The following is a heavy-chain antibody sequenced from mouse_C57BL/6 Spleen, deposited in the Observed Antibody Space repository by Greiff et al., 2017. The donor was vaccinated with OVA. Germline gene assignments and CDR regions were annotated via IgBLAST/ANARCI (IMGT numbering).Heavy chain of an antibody. CDR2: IYPGGGYT. Sequence: VKLVESGAELVRPGTSVKMSCKASGYTFTNYWIGWAKKRLGHGLEWMGDIYPGGGYTKYNEKFKGKATLTADKASSTAYMQFSSLTSEDSAIYYCARYLHYYGSSYEGYFDVWGTGTTVTVSS. D-gene: IGHD1-1*01. V-gene: IGHV1-63*01. CDR3: ARYLHYYGSSYEGYFDV. CDR1: GYTFTNYW. J-gene: IGHJ1*03.